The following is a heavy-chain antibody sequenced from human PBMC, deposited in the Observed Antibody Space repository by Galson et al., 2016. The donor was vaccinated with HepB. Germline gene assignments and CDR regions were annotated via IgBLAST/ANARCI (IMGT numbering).Heavy chain of an antibody. CDR1: GFTFGDYV. V-gene: IGHV3-49*03. CDR3: ARDRAMYDYYGMDV. J-gene: IGHJ6*02. Sequence: SLRLSCAASGFTFGDYVMSWFRQAPGKGLEWVGFIRIKAYGGTTEYAASVKGRFTISRDDSKSIAYLQMNSLRTEDTAMYYCARDRAMYDYYGMDVWGQGTTVTVSS. D-gene: IGHD5-24*01. CDR2: IRIKAYGGTT.